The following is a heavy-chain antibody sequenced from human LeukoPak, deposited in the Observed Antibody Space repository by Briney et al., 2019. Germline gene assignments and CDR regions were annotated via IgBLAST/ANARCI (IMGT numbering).Heavy chain of an antibody. D-gene: IGHD2-2*01. V-gene: IGHV3-30*18. Sequence: GRSLRLSCAASGFTFSSYGMHWVRQAPGKGLEWVAVISYDGSDKYYADSVKGRFTISRDNSKNTPYLQMNSLRAEDTAVYYCAKAGDCSSTSCSYYFDYWGQGTLVTVSS. CDR2: ISYDGSDK. CDR3: AKAGDCSSTSCSYYFDY. J-gene: IGHJ4*02. CDR1: GFTFSSYG.